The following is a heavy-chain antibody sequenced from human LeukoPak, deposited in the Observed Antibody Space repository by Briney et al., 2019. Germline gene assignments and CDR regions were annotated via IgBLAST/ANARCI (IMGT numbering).Heavy chain of an antibody. D-gene: IGHD1-26*01. CDR3: ARDQSGEWELLSGWWFDP. J-gene: IGHJ5*02. CDR1: GYMFSIND. V-gene: IGHV1-46*01. Sequence: ASVKVSCKASGYMFSINDMHWVRQAPGQGLEWMGIINPSGGSTSYAQKFQGRVTMTRDMSTSTVYMELSSLRSEDTAVYYCARDQSGEWELLSGWWFDPWGQGTLVTVSS. CDR2: INPSGGST.